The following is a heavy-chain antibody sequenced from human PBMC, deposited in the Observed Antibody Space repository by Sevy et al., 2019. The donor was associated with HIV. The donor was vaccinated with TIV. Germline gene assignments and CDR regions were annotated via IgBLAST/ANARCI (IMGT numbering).Heavy chain of an antibody. J-gene: IGHJ4*02. CDR2: INQDGSAK. V-gene: IGHV3-7*04. CDR3: ARAWGSAVGY. CDR1: GFTFSSYW. Sequence: GGSLRLSCAASGFTFSSYWMHWVRQAPGKGLEWVAKINQDGSAKYYVDSVKGRFTTSRDNAKNSLFLQMNSLGAEDTAVYYCARAWGSAVGYWGQGTLVTVSS. D-gene: IGHD2-15*01.